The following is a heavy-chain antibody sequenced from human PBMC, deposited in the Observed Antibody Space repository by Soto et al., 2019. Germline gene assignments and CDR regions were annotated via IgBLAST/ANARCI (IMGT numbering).Heavy chain of an antibody. CDR2: MNPNSGNT. V-gene: IGHV1-8*01. D-gene: IGHD2-21*01. CDR1: GYTFTSYD. J-gene: IGHJ6*03. Sequence: ASVKVSCTASGYTFTSYDINWVRQATGQGLEWMGWMNPNSGNTGYAQKFQGRVTMTRNTSISTAYMELSSLRSEDTAVYYCARSEYCGGDCYSGYYYYMDVWGKGTTVTVSS. CDR3: ARSEYCGGDCYSGYYYYMDV.